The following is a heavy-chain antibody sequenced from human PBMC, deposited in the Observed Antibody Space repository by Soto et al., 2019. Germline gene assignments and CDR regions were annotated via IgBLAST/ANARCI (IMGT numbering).Heavy chain of an antibody. CDR2: IDWDDDK. Sequence: GSGPTLVHPTQPLTLTCPFTGFSLRTSGMRVSWIRQPPGKALEWLARIDWDDDKFYSTALKTRLTISKDTSKNQVVLTMTNMDPVDAATYYCALSIRSSFFDHWGQGTLVTVSS. D-gene: IGHD6-6*01. J-gene: IGHJ4*02. CDR3: ALSIRSSFFDH. V-gene: IGHV2-70*04. CDR1: GFSLRTSGMR.